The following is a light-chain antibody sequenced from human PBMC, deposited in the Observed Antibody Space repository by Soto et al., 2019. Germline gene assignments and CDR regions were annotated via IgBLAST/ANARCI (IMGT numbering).Light chain of an antibody. V-gene: IGKV3-20*01. J-gene: IGKJ1*01. CDR2: GAS. CDR3: QEYGSSMGT. Sequence: EIVLPQSPGTLSLSPGERATLSCRASQSVTSNYLAWYQQKAGQAPRLLIYGASNRAAGGIPARFSGSGSGTDFTLTISRLEPEDFAVYYCQEYGSSMGTAGQGTKVDIK. CDR1: QSVTSNY.